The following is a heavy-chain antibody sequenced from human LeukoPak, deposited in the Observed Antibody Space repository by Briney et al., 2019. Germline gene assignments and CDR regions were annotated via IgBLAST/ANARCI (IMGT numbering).Heavy chain of an antibody. Sequence: PGGSLRLSCAASGFTFSSYAMSWVRQAPGKGLEWVSAISGSGGTTYYADSVKGRFTVSRDNSKNMMYLQMNSLRAEDAAVYYCARFSGPGMQHYYYYMDVWGTGTTVTVSS. D-gene: IGHD3-10*01. J-gene: IGHJ6*03. CDR1: GFTFSSYA. CDR2: ISGSGGTT. V-gene: IGHV3-23*01. CDR3: ARFSGPGMQHYYYYMDV.